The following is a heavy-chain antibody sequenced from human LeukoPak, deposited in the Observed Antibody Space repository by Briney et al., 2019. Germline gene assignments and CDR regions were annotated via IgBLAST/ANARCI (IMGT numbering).Heavy chain of an antibody. CDR3: ARDGCSSTSCYPNHNWFDP. CDR1: GGSISSGGYY. V-gene: IGHV4-31*03. Sequence: PSETLSLTCTVSGGSISSGGYYWSWIRQHPGKGLEWIGYIYYSGRTYYNPSLKSRVTISVDTSKNQFSLKLSSVTAADTAVYYCARDGCSSTSCYPNHNWFDPWGQGTLVTVSS. CDR2: IYYSGRT. J-gene: IGHJ5*02. D-gene: IGHD2-2*01.